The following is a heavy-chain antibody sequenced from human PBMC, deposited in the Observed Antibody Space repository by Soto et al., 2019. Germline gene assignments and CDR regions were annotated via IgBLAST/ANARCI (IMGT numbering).Heavy chain of an antibody. CDR2: VKDGGHT. V-gene: IGHV4-34*01. CDR3: ARGQEGVVATH. D-gene: IGHD5-12*01. CDR1: GGSLSGYY. J-gene: IGHJ4*02. Sequence: QVQLQQWGAGLLKPSETLSLNCAVTGGSLSGYYWSWIRQPPCKGLEWIGEVKDGGHTNYSPSLRGRVTISSDTSNNQFSLRLNSVTAADTGVYYCARGQEGVVATHWDQGSLVTVSS.